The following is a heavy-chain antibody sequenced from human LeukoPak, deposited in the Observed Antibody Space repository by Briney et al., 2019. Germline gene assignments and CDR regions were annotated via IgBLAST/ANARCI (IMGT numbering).Heavy chain of an antibody. J-gene: IGHJ4*02. Sequence: ASVKVSCKASGYTFTGYYMHWVRQAPGQGLEWMGWINPNSGGTNYAQKFQGRVTMTRDTSISTAYMELSRLRSDDTAVYYCARSIWFGELNFDYWGQGTLVTVSS. CDR2: INPNSGGT. D-gene: IGHD3-10*01. CDR3: ARSIWFGELNFDY. CDR1: GYTFTGYY. V-gene: IGHV1-2*02.